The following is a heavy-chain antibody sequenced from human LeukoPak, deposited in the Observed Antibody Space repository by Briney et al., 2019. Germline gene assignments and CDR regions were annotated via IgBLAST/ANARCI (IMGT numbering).Heavy chain of an antibody. Sequence: PGGSLRLSCAASGFTFSSYDMNWVRQAPGKGPEWVGRIKSKNDGGTTDYGSPVKGRFTISRDDSKNTLYLQMNSLITDDTAIYYCTPVMVEDRGFWGQGTLVTVSS. CDR2: IKSKNDGGTT. CDR3: TPVMVEDRGF. CDR1: GFTFSSYD. V-gene: IGHV3-15*01. D-gene: IGHD2/OR15-2a*01. J-gene: IGHJ4*02.